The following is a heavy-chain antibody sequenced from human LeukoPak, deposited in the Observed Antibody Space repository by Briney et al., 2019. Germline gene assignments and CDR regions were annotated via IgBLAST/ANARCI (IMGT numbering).Heavy chain of an antibody. CDR2: IKQDGSEK. V-gene: IGHV3-7*01. CDR1: GFTFSSYW. D-gene: IGHD3-9*01. CDR3: ARDLYFDPNYYFDY. Sequence: PGGSLRLSCAASGFTFSSYWMSWVRQAPGKGLEWVANIKQDGSEKYYVDSVKGRFTISRDNAKNTLYLQMNSLRAEDTAVYYCARDLYFDPNYYFDYWGQGTLVTVSS. J-gene: IGHJ4*02.